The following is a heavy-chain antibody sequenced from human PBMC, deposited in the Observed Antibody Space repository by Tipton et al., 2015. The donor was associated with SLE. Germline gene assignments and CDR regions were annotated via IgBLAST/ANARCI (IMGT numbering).Heavy chain of an antibody. D-gene: IGHD3-10*01. CDR1: GFTFSGFT. V-gene: IGHV3-53*05. CDR3: ARGITMVQGVPLDY. Sequence: GSLRLSCAVSGFTFSGFTMNWVRQAPGKGLEWVSVIYSGGSTYYADSVKGRFTISRDNSKNTLYLQMNSLRAEDTAVYYCARGITMVQGVPLDYWGQGTLVTVSS. CDR2: IYSGGST. J-gene: IGHJ4*02.